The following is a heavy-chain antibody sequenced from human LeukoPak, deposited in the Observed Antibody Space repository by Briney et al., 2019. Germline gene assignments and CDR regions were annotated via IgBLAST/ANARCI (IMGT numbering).Heavy chain of an antibody. Sequence: GGSLRLSCAASGFTFSSYSMNWVRQAPGKGLEWVSSISSSSSYIYYADSVKGRFTISRDNAKNSLYLQMNSLRAEDTAVYYCARGGQWLAFDAFDIWGQGTMVTVSS. V-gene: IGHV3-21*01. D-gene: IGHD6-19*01. CDR1: GFTFSSYS. CDR2: ISSSSSYI. CDR3: ARGGQWLAFDAFDI. J-gene: IGHJ3*02.